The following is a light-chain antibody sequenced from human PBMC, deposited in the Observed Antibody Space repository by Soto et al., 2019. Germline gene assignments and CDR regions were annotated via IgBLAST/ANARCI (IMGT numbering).Light chain of an antibody. CDR1: SSDVGGYNY. Sequence: QSALTQPPSASGSPGQSVTISCTGTSSDVGGYNYVSWYQQYPGKAPKLMIYEVNKRPSGVPDRFSGSKSGNTASLTVSGLQPEDEADYYCSSYAGSNNFVFGTGTKVTVL. CDR3: SSYAGSNNFV. V-gene: IGLV2-8*01. J-gene: IGLJ1*01. CDR2: EVN.